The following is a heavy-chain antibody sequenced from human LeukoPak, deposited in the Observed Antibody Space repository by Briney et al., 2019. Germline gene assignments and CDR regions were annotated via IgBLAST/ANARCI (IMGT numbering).Heavy chain of an antibody. CDR3: ARDRVSGWYPPGAFDI. Sequence: GGSLRLSCAASGFTFSSYAMHWVRQAPGKGLEWVAVISYDGSNKYYADSVKGRFTISRDNSKNTLYLQMNSLRAEDTAVYYCARDRVSGWYPPGAFDIWGQGTMVTVSS. J-gene: IGHJ3*02. CDR1: GFTFSSYA. V-gene: IGHV3-30-3*01. D-gene: IGHD6-19*01. CDR2: ISYDGSNK.